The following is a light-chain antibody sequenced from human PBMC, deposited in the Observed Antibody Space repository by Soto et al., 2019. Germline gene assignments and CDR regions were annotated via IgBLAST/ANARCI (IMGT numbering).Light chain of an antibody. J-gene: IGKJ1*01. CDR3: QQYSYWPPWT. CDR1: QSVSSSY. V-gene: IGKV3-15*01. CDR2: GAS. Sequence: EIALTQSPGTLSLSPGERATLSCRASQSVSSSYLAWYRQKPGQAPRLLIYGASTRATGIPARFSGSGSGTEFTLTITSLQSEDFAVYYCQQYSYWPPWTFGQGTKVDIK.